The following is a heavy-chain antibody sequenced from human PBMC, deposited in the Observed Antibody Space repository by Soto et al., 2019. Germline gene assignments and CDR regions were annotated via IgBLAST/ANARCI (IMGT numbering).Heavy chain of an antibody. J-gene: IGHJ4*02. Sequence: PWWSLRLSCLVSVFTFTTHGMNWVRQVPGKGLEWISFISSTSSSINYADSMKGRFTVSRDNAKNSLYLQMTSLRVEDTAVYYCARAPFDYWGRGTLVTVSS. CDR2: ISSTSSSI. V-gene: IGHV3-21*04. CDR1: VFTFTTHG. CDR3: ARAPFDY.